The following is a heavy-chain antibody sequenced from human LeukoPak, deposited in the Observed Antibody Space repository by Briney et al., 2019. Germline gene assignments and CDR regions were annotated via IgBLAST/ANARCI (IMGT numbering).Heavy chain of an antibody. CDR1: GFTFSGFW. Sequence: GGSLRLSCAVSGFTFSGFWMSWSRQAPGKGLEWVASINSDGSEGYYADVVKGRFTISRDNAKNSLYLQINSLRAEDTAVYYCVRSSYGSSSSVWGQGTMVTVSS. CDR2: INSDGSEG. J-gene: IGHJ3*01. V-gene: IGHV3-7*03. CDR3: VRSSYGSSSSV. D-gene: IGHD6-6*01.